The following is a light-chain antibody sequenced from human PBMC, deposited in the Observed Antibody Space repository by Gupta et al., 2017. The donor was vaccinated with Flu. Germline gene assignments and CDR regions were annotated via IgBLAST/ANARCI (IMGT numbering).Light chain of an antibody. Sequence: QSALTQPASVSGSPGQSITISCIGSSGAVGSYDIVSWYQQHPGKAPKLIIYDVSKWPSGVSNRFSGSKSGNTASLTISGRQPDDEADYYCCSYAGSRTHVVFGGGTQLTVL. J-gene: IGLJ2*01. CDR1: SGAVGSYDI. CDR2: DVS. CDR3: CSYAGSRTHVV. V-gene: IGLV2-23*02.